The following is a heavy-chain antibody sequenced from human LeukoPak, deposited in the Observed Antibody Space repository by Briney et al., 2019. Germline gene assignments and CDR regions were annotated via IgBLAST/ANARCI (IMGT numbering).Heavy chain of an antibody. V-gene: IGHV4-31*03. J-gene: IGHJ4*02. Sequence: QPSETLSLTCTVSGGSISSGGYYWSWIRQHPGKGLEWIGYIYYSGSTYYNPSLKSRVTISVDTSKNQFSLKLSSVTAADTAVYFRASYPLVPAAILDHWGQGTLVTVSS. CDR2: IYYSGST. CDR1: GGSISSGGYY. CDR3: ASYPLVPAAILDH. D-gene: IGHD2-2*01.